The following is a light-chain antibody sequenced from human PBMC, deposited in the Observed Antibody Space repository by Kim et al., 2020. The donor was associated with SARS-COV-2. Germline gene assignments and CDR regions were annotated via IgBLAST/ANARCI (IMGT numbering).Light chain of an antibody. CDR2: GAS. V-gene: IGKV1-5*03. J-gene: IGKJ2*01. CDR3: QQFNFLPYT. CDR1: QNINNW. Sequence: GDRVTITCRASQNINNWLAWYQQKPGKAPKLLIYGASTVESGVPSRFSGRGSGTEFTLTINSLQPDDLATYFCQQFNFLPYTFGQGTKLEI.